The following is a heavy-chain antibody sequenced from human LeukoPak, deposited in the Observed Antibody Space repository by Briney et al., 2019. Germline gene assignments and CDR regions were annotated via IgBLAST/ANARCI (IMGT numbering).Heavy chain of an antibody. J-gene: IGHJ4*02. Sequence: GGSLRLSCAASGFTFSDYYMSWLRQAPGKGLEWVSYISSSGSTIYYADSVKGRFTISRDNAKNSLYLQMNSLRAEDTAVYYCARAQEGQLAPFDYWGQGTLVTVSS. D-gene: IGHD6-6*01. CDR1: GFTFSDYY. CDR2: ISSSGSTI. CDR3: ARAQEGQLAPFDY. V-gene: IGHV3-11*01.